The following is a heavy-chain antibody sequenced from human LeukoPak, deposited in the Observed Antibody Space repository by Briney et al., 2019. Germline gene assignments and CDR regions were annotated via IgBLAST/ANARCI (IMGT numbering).Heavy chain of an antibody. D-gene: IGHD3-3*01. V-gene: IGHV3-23*01. CDR2: ITDSGDST. CDR3: VRERMNVLRFLEWSTFDY. CDR1: GFTFSNYA. J-gene: IGHJ4*02. Sequence: GGSLRLSCGASGFTFSNYAMSWVRQAPGEGLEWVAGITDSGDSTSFSDSVKGRFTISRHNSKNTLYLQMSSLRVEDTAIYYCVRERMNVLRFLEWSTFDYWGQGTLAIVSS.